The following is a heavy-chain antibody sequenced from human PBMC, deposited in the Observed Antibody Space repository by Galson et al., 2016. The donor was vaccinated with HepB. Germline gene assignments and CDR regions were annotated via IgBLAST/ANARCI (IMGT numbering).Heavy chain of an antibody. CDR1: GGSISSGDYY. D-gene: IGHD3-3*01. CDR3: ARGYYDFWSGSRSLDC. Sequence: TLSLTCTVSGGSISSGDYYWSWIRQPPGKGLEWIGYIYYSGSTYYNPSLKSRVIMAVDTSKNQFSLRLSSVTAADTAVYYCARGYYDFWSGSRSLDCWGQGTLVTVSS. V-gene: IGHV4-30-4*01. CDR2: IYYSGST. J-gene: IGHJ4*02.